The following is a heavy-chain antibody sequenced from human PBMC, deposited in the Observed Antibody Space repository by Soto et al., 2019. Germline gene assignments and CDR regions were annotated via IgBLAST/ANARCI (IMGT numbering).Heavy chain of an antibody. V-gene: IGHV3-23*01. CDR3: AVLVDTGMRFDY. Sequence: EVQLLESGEGLVQPGGSLRLSCAASGFTFSSYAMSWVRQAPGKGLEWVSAISCSGGSTYYADSVKGRFTISRDNSKNTLYLQMNSLRAEDTAVYYCAVLVDTGMRFDYWGQGTLVTVSS. CDR2: ISCSGGST. J-gene: IGHJ4*02. D-gene: IGHD5-18*01. CDR1: GFTFSSYA.